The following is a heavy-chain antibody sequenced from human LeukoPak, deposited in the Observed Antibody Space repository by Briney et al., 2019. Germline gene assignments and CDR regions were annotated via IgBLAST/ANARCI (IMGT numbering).Heavy chain of an antibody. V-gene: IGHV3-7*01. Sequence: GGSLRLSCAASGFTFSSYWMNWVRQAPGKGLEWVANIKQDGSEKYYVDSVKGRFTISRDNAKNSLYLQMNSLRAEDTAVYYCARDSKITMIVVVPYYYGMDVWGQGTTVTVSS. CDR1: GFTFSSYW. CDR3: ARDSKITMIVVVPYYYGMDV. CDR2: IKQDGSEK. J-gene: IGHJ6*02. D-gene: IGHD3-22*01.